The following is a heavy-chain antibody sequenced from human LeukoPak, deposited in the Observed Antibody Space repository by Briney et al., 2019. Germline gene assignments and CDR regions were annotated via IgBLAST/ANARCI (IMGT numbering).Heavy chain of an antibody. J-gene: IGHJ6*03. CDR2: ISSSSSYI. Sequence: PGGSLRLSCAASGFTFSSYSMNWVRQAPGEGLEWVSSISSSSSYIYYADSVKGRFTISRDNAKNSLYLQMNSLRAEDTAVYYCARGISSGWYDYITYYYYYYYMDVWGKGTTVTVSS. CDR1: GFTFSSYS. CDR3: ARGISSGWYDYITYYYYYYYMDV. D-gene: IGHD6-19*01. V-gene: IGHV3-21*01.